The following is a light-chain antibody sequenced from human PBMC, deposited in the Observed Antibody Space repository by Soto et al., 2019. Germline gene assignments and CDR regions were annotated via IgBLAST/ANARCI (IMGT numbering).Light chain of an antibody. CDR1: QSVSSSY. V-gene: IGKV3-20*01. CDR3: QQYVSSPRT. CDR2: GSS. Sequence: EIVLTQSPGTLSLSPGERVTLSCRASQSVSSSYLAWYQQNPGQAPRLLIFGSSSRATGIPDRFSGSGSGTDFTLTISRLEPEDFAVYYCQQYVSSPRTFGQGTKVEI. J-gene: IGKJ1*01.